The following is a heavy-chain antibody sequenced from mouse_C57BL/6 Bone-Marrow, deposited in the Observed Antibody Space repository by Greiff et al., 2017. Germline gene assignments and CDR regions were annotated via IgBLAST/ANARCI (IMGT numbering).Heavy chain of an antibody. CDR2: IYPGGGYT. CDR3: ARGGYYRGFAY. CDR1: GYTFTNYW. V-gene: IGHV1-63*01. Sequence: VQLQQSGAELVRPGTSVKMSCKASGYTFTNYWIGWAKQRPGHGLEWIGDIYPGGGYTNYNEKFKGKATLTADKSSSTAYMQFSSLTSEYSAIYYCARGGYYRGFAYWGRGTLVTVSA. J-gene: IGHJ3*01. D-gene: IGHD2-12*01.